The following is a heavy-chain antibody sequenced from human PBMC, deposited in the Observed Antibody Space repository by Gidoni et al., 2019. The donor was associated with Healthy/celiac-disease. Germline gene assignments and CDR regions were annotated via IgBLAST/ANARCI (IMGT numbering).Heavy chain of an antibody. J-gene: IGHJ3*02. CDR3: AKGYSGWNPHHDAFDI. CDR1: GFTFSSYA. Sequence: EVQLLESGGGLVQPGGSLRLSCAASGFTFSSYAMSWVRQAPGKGLEWVSAISGSGGSTYYADSVKGRFTISRDNSKNTLYLQMNSLRAEDTAVYYCAKGYSGWNPHHDAFDIWGQGTMVTVSS. V-gene: IGHV3-23*01. D-gene: IGHD6-19*01. CDR2: ISGSGGST.